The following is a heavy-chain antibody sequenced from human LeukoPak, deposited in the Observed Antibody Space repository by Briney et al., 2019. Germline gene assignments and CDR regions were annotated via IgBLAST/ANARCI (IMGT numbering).Heavy chain of an antibody. CDR1: GFTFSSYA. V-gene: IGHV3-23*01. J-gene: IGHJ4*02. CDR3: VKDFLHGPHIEPVGSVGPFDY. CDR2: LHADSGMT. Sequence: GGSLRLSCAASGFTFSSYAMSWVRQAPGKGLEWVSGLHADSGMTYYADSVKGRFTISRDNSKNTLYFQMNSLRAEDTAVYYCVKDFLHGPHIEPVGSVGPFDYWGQGTLVTVSS. D-gene: IGHD2-2*01.